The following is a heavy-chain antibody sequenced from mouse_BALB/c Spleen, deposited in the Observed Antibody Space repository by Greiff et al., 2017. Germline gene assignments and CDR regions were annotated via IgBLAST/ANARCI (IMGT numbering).Heavy chain of an antibody. D-gene: IGHD2-1*01. CDR3: ARSGDGNYGGYYAMDY. J-gene: IGHJ4*01. CDR2: ISTYYGDA. Sequence: VQLQQSGAELVRPGVSVKISCKGSGYTFTDYAMHWVKQSHAQSLEWIGVISTYYGDASYNQKFKGKATMTVDKSSSTAYMELARLTSEYSAIYYCARSGDGNYGGYYAMDYWGQGTSVTVSS. V-gene: IGHV1S137*01. CDR1: GYTFTDYA.